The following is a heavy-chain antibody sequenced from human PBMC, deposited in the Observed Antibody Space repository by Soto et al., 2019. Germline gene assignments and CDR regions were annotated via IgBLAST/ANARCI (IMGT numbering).Heavy chain of an antibody. CDR3: AREIAARPYYYGMDV. CDR2: IIPIFGTA. V-gene: IGHV1-69*13. Sequence: VASVKVSCKASGGTFSSYAISWVRQAPGQGLEWMGGIIPIFGTANYAQKFQGRVTITADESTSTAYMELSSLRSEDTAVYYCAREIAARPYYYGMDVWGQGTTVTVSS. CDR1: GGTFSSYA. J-gene: IGHJ6*02. D-gene: IGHD6-6*01.